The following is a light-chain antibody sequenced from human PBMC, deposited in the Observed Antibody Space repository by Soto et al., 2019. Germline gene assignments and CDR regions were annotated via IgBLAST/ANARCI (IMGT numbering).Light chain of an antibody. CDR2: GAS. Sequence: EIVLTQSPGTLSLSPGERATLSCRASQSVSSSYLAWYQQKPGQAPRLLIYGASSRATGIPDRFSGSGSGTDFTLTISRLEPEDFAVYYCQQYGSSQNPKMRPRGAYTFGQGTKLEIK. J-gene: IGKJ2*01. V-gene: IGKV3-20*01. CDR3: QQYGSSQNPKMRPRGAYT. CDR1: QSVSSSY.